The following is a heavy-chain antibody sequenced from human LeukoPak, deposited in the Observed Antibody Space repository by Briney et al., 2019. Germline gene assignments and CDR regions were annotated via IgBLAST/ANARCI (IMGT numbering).Heavy chain of an antibody. CDR2: IIPIFGTA. CDR1: GGTFSSYA. J-gene: IGHJ4*02. CDR3: ARETTYYYGSGSYYHFDY. Sequence: ASVKVSCKASGGTFSSYAISWVRQAPGQGLEWMGGIIPIFGTANYAQKFQGRVTITADESTSTAYMELSSLRSEDTAVYYCARETTYYYGSGSYYHFDYWGQGTLVTVSS. V-gene: IGHV1-69*13. D-gene: IGHD3-10*01.